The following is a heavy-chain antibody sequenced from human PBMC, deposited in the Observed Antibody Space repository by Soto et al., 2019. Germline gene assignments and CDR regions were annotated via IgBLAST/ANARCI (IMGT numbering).Heavy chain of an antibody. V-gene: IGHV3-23*01. D-gene: IGHD3-10*01. Sequence: EVQLLESGGGLVQPGGSLRLSCAGTGFTFSSYGMSWVRQAPGKGLEWVSTIRGSAGNANYADSVKGRFTISRDDSTNTVHLQMNSLRPDDTAVYYSAKHLWFGESVFDPWGQGTLVVVSS. CDR3: AKHLWFGESVFDP. CDR1: GFTFSSYG. CDR2: IRGSAGNA. J-gene: IGHJ5*02.